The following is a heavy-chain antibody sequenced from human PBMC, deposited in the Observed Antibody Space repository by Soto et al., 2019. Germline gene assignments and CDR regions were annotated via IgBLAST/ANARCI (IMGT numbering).Heavy chain of an antibody. CDR3: ARGQTYYYGSGSYS. J-gene: IGHJ4*02. V-gene: IGHV1-69*13. CDR1: GGTFSSYA. D-gene: IGHD3-10*01. Sequence: GASVKVSCKASGGTFSSYAISWVRQAPGQGLEWMGGIIPIFGTANYAQKFQGRVTITADGSTSTAYMELSSLRSEDTAVYYCARGQTYYYGSGSYSWGQGTLVTVSS. CDR2: IIPIFGTA.